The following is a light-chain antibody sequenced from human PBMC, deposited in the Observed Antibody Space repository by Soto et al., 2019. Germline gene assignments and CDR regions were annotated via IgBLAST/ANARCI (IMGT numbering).Light chain of an antibody. CDR3: QSYDRSLSVV. J-gene: IGLJ2*01. V-gene: IGLV1-40*01. CDR1: SSNIGAGYD. CDR2: GNN. Sequence: QSVLTQPPSVSGAPGQRVTISCTGSSSNIGAGYDVHWYQQFPGTAPKLLIYGNNNRPSGVPDRFSGSKSGTSAFLAITGLQAEDEADYYCQSYDRSLSVVFGGGTKLTVL.